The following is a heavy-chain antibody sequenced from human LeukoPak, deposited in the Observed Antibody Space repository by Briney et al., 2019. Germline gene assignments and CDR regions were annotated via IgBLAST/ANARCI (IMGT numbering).Heavy chain of an antibody. D-gene: IGHD6-19*01. CDR2: VNQDGSEM. Sequence: GGSLRLSCAASGFTFSNYWMSWVRQAPGKGLEWLANVNQDGSEMYYADSVKGRFTISRDNSKNTLYLQMNSLRAEDTAVYYCAKEGSGWYFDYWGQGTLVTVSS. CDR1: GFTFSNYW. CDR3: AKEGSGWYFDY. V-gene: IGHV3-7*01. J-gene: IGHJ4*02.